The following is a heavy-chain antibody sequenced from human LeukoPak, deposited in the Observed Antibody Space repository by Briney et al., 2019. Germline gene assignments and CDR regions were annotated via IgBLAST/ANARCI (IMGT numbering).Heavy chain of an antibody. Sequence: PSEILSLTCTVSGGSISSYYWRWIRQPPGKGLEWIGYIYYSGSTNYNPSLKSRVTISVDTSKKQFSLKLSSVTAADTAVYYCARVFDSSGPIDYWGQGTLVTVSS. D-gene: IGHD3-22*01. J-gene: IGHJ4*02. CDR3: ARVFDSSGPIDY. CDR2: IYYSGST. V-gene: IGHV4-59*01. CDR1: GGSISSYY.